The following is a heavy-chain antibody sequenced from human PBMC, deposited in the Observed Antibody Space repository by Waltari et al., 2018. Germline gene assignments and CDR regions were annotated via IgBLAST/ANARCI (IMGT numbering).Heavy chain of an antibody. J-gene: IGHJ5*02. CDR2: IYYSGST. Sequence: QLQLQESGPGLVKPSGTLSLTCTVYGDSISRRSYYWGWIRQSPGKGLEWIGSIYYSGSTDYNPTLKSRVTISGDTSKNQFSLKLSSVTAADTAVYYCARHWKKSGYRFDPWGQGTLVTVSS. CDR3: ARHWKKSGYRFDP. D-gene: IGHD5-12*01. CDR1: GDSISRRSYY. V-gene: IGHV4-39*01.